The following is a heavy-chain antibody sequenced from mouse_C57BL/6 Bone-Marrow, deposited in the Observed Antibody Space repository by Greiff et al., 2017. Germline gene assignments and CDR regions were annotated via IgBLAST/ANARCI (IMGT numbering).Heavy chain of an antibody. V-gene: IGHV1-61*01. J-gene: IGHJ4*01. CDR1: GYTFTSYW. Sequence: QVQLQQPGAELVRPGSSVKLSCKASGYTFTSYWMDWVKQRPGQGLEWIGNIYPSDSETHYNQKFKDKATLTVDKSSSTAYMQLSSLTSEDSAVYYCARTYYYGSSYAMDYWGQGTSVTVSS. CDR3: ARTYYYGSSYAMDY. D-gene: IGHD1-1*01. CDR2: IYPSDSET.